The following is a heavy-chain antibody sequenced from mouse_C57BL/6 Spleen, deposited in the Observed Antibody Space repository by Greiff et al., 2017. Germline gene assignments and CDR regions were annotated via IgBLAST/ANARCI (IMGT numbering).Heavy chain of an antibody. D-gene: IGHD2-3*01. CDR3: AIDGPYYAMDY. Sequence: QVQLQQPGAELVKPGASVKVSCKASGYTFTSYWMHWVKQRPGQGLEWIGRLHPSDSDTNYNQKFKGKATLTVDKSSSTAYMQLSSLTSEDSAVYYCAIDGPYYAMDYWGQGTSVTVSS. CDR1: GYTFTSYW. CDR2: LHPSDSDT. J-gene: IGHJ4*01. V-gene: IGHV1-74*01.